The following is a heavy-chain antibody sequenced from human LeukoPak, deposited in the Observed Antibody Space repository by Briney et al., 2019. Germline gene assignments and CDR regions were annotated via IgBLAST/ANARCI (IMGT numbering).Heavy chain of an antibody. D-gene: IGHD3-22*01. J-gene: IGHJ3*02. Sequence: GGSLRLSCAASGFTFSSYAMSWVRQAPGKGLECVSAISGSGGSTYYADSVKGRFTISRDNSKNTLYLQMNSLRAEDTAVYYCAKAMSTMLVVVRNGAFDIWGQRTMVTVSS. CDR1: GFTFSSYA. CDR3: AKAMSTMLVVVRNGAFDI. V-gene: IGHV3-23*01. CDR2: ISGSGGST.